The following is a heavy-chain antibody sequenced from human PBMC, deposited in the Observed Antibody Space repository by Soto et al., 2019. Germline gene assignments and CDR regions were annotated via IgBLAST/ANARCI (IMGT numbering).Heavy chain of an antibody. CDR1: GFTFSSYD. CDR3: ARSVAGTGWFDP. D-gene: IGHD6-19*01. J-gene: IGHJ5*02. V-gene: IGHV3-13*01. Sequence: GGSLRLCCAASGFTFSSYDMHWVRQATGKGLEWVSAIGTAGDTYYPGSVKGRFTISRENAKNSLYLQMNSLRAGDTAVYYCARSVAGTGWFDPWGQGTLVTVSS. CDR2: IGTAGDT.